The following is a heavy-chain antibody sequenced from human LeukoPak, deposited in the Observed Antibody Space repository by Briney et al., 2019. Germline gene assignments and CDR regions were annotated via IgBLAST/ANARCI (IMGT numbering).Heavy chain of an antibody. CDR2: IKSKTDGGTT. D-gene: IGHD4-17*01. Sequence: GFLRLSCAASRITFSNAWMRWVRQAPGKGLGWVGRIKSKTDGGTTDYAAPVKGRFTISRDDSKNTLYLQMNSLKTEDTAVYYCTTGGTVTFDYWGQGTLVTVSS. CDR3: TTGGTVTFDY. CDR1: RITFSNAW. J-gene: IGHJ4*02. V-gene: IGHV3-15*01.